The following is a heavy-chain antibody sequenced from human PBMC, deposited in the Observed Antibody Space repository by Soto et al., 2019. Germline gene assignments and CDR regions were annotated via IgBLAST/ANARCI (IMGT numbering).Heavy chain of an antibody. CDR1: GFSFSAYG. D-gene: IGHD2-8*01. CDR3: AKYCSSDVCFDY. Sequence: PGGSLRLSCAVSGFSFSAYGMSWVRQAPGKGLEWVSFISGSGDTKYYADSVKGRFTISRDNAKNSLYLQMSSLRDEDTAVYYCAKYCSSDVCFDYWGQGTLVTVSS. CDR2: ISGSGDTK. J-gene: IGHJ4*02. V-gene: IGHV3-48*02.